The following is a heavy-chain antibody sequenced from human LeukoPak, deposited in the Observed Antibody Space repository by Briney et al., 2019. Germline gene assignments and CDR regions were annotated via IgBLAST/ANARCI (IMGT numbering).Heavy chain of an antibody. CDR3: ARIDYYGSGSYSDY. V-gene: IGHV4-30-2*01. CDR1: GGSISSGGYS. J-gene: IGHJ4*02. Sequence: SETLSLTCAVSGGSISSGGYSWSWIRQPPGKGLEWIGYIYHSGSTYYNPSLKSRVTISVDRSKYQFSLKLSSVTAADTAVYYCARIDYYGSGSYSDYWGQGTLVTVSS. CDR2: IYHSGST. D-gene: IGHD3-10*01.